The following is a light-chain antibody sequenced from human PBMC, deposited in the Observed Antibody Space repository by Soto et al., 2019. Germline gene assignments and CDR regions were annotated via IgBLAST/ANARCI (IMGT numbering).Light chain of an antibody. CDR1: QSVLYSSNNKNY. CDR2: WAS. J-gene: IGKJ3*01. CDR3: QQYYSPPFT. V-gene: IGKV4-1*01. Sequence: DIVMTQSPDSLAVSLGERATINCMSSQSVLYSSNNKNYLAWYQQKLGQPPKLLISWASARESGVPDRFSGSGSGTDFTLTISSLQAEDVAVYYCQQYYSPPFTFGPGTKVDIK.